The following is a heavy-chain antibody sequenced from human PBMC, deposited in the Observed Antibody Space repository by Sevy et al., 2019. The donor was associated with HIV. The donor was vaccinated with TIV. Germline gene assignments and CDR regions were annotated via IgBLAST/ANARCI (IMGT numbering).Heavy chain of an antibody. CDR1: GYTFTSYY. Sequence: ASVKVSCKASGYTFTSYYMHWVRQAPGQGLEWMGIINPSGGSTSYAQKFQGRVTMTRDTSTSTVYMELSSLRSEDTAVYYCASATVYPSNYDSSGYRPYYYYGMDVWGQWTTVTVSS. CDR2: INPSGGST. V-gene: IGHV1-46*01. CDR3: ASATVYPSNYDSSGYRPYYYYGMDV. D-gene: IGHD3-22*01. J-gene: IGHJ6*02.